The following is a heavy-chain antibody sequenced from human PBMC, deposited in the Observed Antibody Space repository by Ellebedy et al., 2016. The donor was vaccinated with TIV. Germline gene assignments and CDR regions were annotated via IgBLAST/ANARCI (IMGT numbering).Heavy chain of an antibody. Sequence: MPSETLSLTCTVSGGSISSYYWSWIRQPAGKGLEWIGRIYTSGRPTYNPSLKSRVTMSVDTSKNQFSLKLSSVTAADTAVYYCARTVVAANNWFDPWGQGTLVTVSS. J-gene: IGHJ5*02. CDR2: IYTSGRP. D-gene: IGHD2-15*01. V-gene: IGHV4-4*07. CDR1: GGSISSYY. CDR3: ARTVVAANNWFDP.